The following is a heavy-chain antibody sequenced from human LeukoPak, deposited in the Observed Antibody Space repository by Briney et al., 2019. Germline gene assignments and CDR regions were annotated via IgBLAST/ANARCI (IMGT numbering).Heavy chain of an antibody. J-gene: IGHJ4*02. CDR2: IYAGDSDT. Sequence: GQSLKISCKGSGYSFSTHWIGWVRQMPGKGLEWMGIIYAGDSDTRYSPSFQGQVTISADKSISTAYLQWSSLKASDTAMYYCATFGSGTSHDYWGQGTLVTVSS. D-gene: IGHD3-10*01. CDR1: GYSFSTHW. CDR3: ATFGSGTSHDY. V-gene: IGHV5-51*01.